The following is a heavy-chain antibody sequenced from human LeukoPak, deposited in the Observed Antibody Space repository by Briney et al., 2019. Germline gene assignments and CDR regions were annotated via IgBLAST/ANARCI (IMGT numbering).Heavy chain of an antibody. J-gene: IGHJ5*02. CDR1: GYSFTTYW. CDR2: IYPGDSDA. Sequence: GESLKISCKGSGYSFTTYWIGWVRQMPGKGLEWMGIIYPGDSDAKYSPSFQGQVTFSVDTSFNTVYLQWSSLRASDTAMYYCARHGSGYEPDHWGQGTLVTVSS. V-gene: IGHV5-51*01. D-gene: IGHD5-12*01. CDR3: ARHGSGYEPDH.